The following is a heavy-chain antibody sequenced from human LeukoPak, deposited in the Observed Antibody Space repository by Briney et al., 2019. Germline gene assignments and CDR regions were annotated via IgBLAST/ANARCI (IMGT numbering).Heavy chain of an antibody. J-gene: IGHJ3*02. V-gene: IGHV1-69*05. CDR1: GYTFTSYD. Sequence: GASVKVSCKASGYTFTSYDINWVRQAPGQGLEWMGGIIPIFGTANNAQKFQGRVTITTDESTTTAYMELSSLRSEDTAVYYCARHGGITIFGEAQPGGAFDIWGQGTMVTVSS. D-gene: IGHD3-3*01. CDR2: IIPIFGTA. CDR3: ARHGGITIFGEAQPGGAFDI.